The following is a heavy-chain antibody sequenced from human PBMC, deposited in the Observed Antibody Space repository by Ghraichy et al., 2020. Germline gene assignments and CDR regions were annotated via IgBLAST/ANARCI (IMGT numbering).Heavy chain of an antibody. CDR2: IYYSGST. CDR1: GGSISSGGYY. D-gene: IGHD2-15*01. V-gene: IGHV4-31*03. CDR3: ARVVVVVVAATDDASDI. Sequence: TLSLTCTVSGGSISSGGYYWSWIRQHPGKGLEWIGYIYYSGSTYYNPSLKSRVTISVDTSKNQFSLKLSSVTAADTAVYYCARVVVVVVAATDDASDIWGQGTMVTVSS. J-gene: IGHJ3*02.